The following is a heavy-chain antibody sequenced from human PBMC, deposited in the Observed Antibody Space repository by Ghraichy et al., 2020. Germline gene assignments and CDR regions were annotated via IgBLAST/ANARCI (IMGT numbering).Heavy chain of an antibody. J-gene: IGHJ6*03. D-gene: IGHD3-3*01. CDR3: TRWVDFRYGDSGDYYYYMDV. V-gene: IGHV1-18*04. CDR1: GYTFTIYG. CDR2: ISGYNGNT. Sequence: ASVKVSCKASGYTFTIYGISWVRQAPGQGLEWMGLISGYNGNTKYAQNLQGRVTMTTDTSTNTAYMELRSLRSDDAAVYYCTRWVDFRYGDSGDYYYYMDVWGEGTTVTVSS.